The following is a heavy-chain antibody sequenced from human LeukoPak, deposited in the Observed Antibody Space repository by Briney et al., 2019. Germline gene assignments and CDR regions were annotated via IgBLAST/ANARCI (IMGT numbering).Heavy chain of an antibody. Sequence: PSETLSLTCIVSDDSVSNEYWTWVRQSPGKGLESIGHISYSGGTYYNPSFTSRVTISLDTSKNQFSLKLSSVTAADTAVYYCARRGTLLWFGAFPEYYFDYWGQGTLVTVSS. J-gene: IGHJ4*02. CDR2: ISYSGGT. CDR1: DDSVSNEY. V-gene: IGHV4-59*08. CDR3: ARRGTLLWFGAFPEYYFDY. D-gene: IGHD3-10*01.